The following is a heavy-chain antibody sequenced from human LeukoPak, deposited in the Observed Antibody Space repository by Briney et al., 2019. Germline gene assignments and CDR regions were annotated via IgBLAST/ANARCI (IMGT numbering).Heavy chain of an antibody. D-gene: IGHD4-11*01. V-gene: IGHV3-7*03. CDR1: GFTFSSHW. Sequence: PGGSLRLSCAGSGFTFSSHWIGWVRQAPGKGLEWVAHINQDGSQKYYVDSVEGRFAISRDNAKNSLYLQMNSLRAEDTALYYCATSTVAKYDYWGQGTLVAVSS. CDR3: ATSTVAKYDY. J-gene: IGHJ4*02. CDR2: INQDGSQK.